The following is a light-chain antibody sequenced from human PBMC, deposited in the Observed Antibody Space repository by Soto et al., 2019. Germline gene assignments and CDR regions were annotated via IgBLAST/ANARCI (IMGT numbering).Light chain of an antibody. Sequence: QPVLTQPPSASGSPGQSVTISCTGTSSDVGAYDYVSWYQQHPGKAPKVIIYEVTRRPSGVPDRFSGSKSGNTASLTVSGLLAEDEADYYCSSYAGSNNFEVFGTGTKLTVL. J-gene: IGLJ1*01. CDR1: SSDVGAYDY. CDR3: SSYAGSNNFEV. CDR2: EVT. V-gene: IGLV2-8*01.